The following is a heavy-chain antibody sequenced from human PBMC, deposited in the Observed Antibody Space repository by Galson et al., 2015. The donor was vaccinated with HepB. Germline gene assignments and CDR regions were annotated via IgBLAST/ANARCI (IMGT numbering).Heavy chain of an antibody. CDR1: GYSFTSYW. D-gene: IGHD3-3*01. V-gene: IGHV5-51*01. J-gene: IGHJ4*02. CDR3: ARHWMIFGVVSHIDY. CDR2: IYPGDSDT. Sequence: QSGAEVKKPGESLKISCKGSGYSFTSYWIGWVRQMPGKGLEWMGIIYPGDSDTRYSPSFQGQVTISADKSISTAYLQWSSLKASDTAMYYCARHWMIFGVVSHIDYWGQGTLVTVSS.